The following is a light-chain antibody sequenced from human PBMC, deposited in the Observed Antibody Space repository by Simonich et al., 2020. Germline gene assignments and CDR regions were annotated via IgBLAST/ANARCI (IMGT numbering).Light chain of an antibody. CDR1: SSDVGGYNY. Sequence: QSALTQPASVSGSPGQSITISCTGTSSDVGGYNYVSWYQQHPGKAPKLMIYDVGTRPSGGSNRFSGSKSGNTATLTISGLQAEDEADYYCQSYDSSLSGCVFGGGTKLTVL. CDR2: DVG. J-gene: IGLJ3*02. V-gene: IGLV2-14*01. CDR3: QSYDSSLSGCV.